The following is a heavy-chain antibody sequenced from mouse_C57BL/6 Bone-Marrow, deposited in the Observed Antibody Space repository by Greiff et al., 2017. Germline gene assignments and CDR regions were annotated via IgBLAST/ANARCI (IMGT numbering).Heavy chain of an antibody. V-gene: IGHV2-9-1*01. Sequence: VKLMESGPGLVAPSQSLSITCTVSGFSFTSYAISWVRQPPGQGLEWLGVIWTGGGTNYNSAPKSRLSISKDNSKSQVFLKMNSLQTDDTARYYCARKKGNFLWYFDVWGTGTTVTVSS. D-gene: IGHD2-1*01. CDR1: GFSFTSYA. J-gene: IGHJ1*03. CDR3: ARKKGNFLWYFDV. CDR2: IWTGGGT.